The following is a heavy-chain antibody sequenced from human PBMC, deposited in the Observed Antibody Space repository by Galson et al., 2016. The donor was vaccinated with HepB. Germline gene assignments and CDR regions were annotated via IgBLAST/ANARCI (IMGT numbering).Heavy chain of an antibody. J-gene: IGHJ4*02. CDR1: GSSLRTGYY. CDR2: IYYSETT. Sequence: ETLFLTCSVSGSSLRTGYYWGWVRQAPGKGLEWIGTIYYSETTFYNPSLTSRVTISLNTSKNQFSLSLNSVTAADTAVYYCAQYSGTYHFDHWAREPWSPSPQ. D-gene: IGHD1-26*01. V-gene: IGHV4-38-2*02. CDR3: AQYSGTYHFDH.